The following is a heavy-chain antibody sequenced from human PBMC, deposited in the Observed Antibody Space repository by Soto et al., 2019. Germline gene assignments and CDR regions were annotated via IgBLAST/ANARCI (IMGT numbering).Heavy chain of an antibody. Sequence: QVQLVESGGGVVQPGRSLRFSCAASGFTFSNYGMHWVRQAPGKGLEWVAVISADGGNKFYVDSVKGRFTISRDNSKNTVYLQMNSLRVEDTAVYYCAKDRGSGWNYYGLDAWGQGTTVTVSS. CDR1: GFTFSNYG. CDR2: ISADGGNK. V-gene: IGHV3-30*18. CDR3: AKDRGSGWNYYGLDA. D-gene: IGHD6-19*01. J-gene: IGHJ6*02.